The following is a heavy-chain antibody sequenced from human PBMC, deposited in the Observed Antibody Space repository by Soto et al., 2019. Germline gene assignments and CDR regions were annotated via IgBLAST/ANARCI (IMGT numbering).Heavy chain of an antibody. CDR1: GYTFTAYA. D-gene: IGHD3-16*02. CDR3: TSSAISPYGGLIGPFDY. Sequence: QVQLAQSGAEERKPGASVKVSCEATGYTFTAYAMHWVRQAPGQRLEWMGWINPANGNTKYSQKFQGRLTITSDTAANTFYMELNSLTSEDTAMYYCTSSAISPYGGLIGPFDYWGQGNLVTVSS. V-gene: IGHV1-3*05. CDR2: INPANGNT. J-gene: IGHJ4*02.